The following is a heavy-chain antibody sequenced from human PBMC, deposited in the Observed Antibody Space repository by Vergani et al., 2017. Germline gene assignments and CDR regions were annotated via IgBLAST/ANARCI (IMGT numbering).Heavy chain of an antibody. Sequence: QVQLVQSGAEVKKPGASVKVSCKASGYTFTSYGINWVRQATGQGLEWMGWMNPNSGNTGYAQKFQGRVTMTRNTSISTAYMELSSLRSEDTAVYYCARGRKGSSSTIFGVVIPTENNFDYWGQGTLVTVSS. D-gene: IGHD3-3*01. CDR2: MNPNSGNT. J-gene: IGHJ4*02. CDR1: GYTFTSYG. V-gene: IGHV1-8*02. CDR3: ARGRKGSSSTIFGVVIPTENNFDY.